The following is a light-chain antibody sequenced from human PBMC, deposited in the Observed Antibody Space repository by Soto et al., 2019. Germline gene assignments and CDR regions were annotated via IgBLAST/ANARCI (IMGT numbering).Light chain of an antibody. J-gene: IGKJ1*01. V-gene: IGKV3-15*01. CDR1: QSVNSN. Sequence: EIVMTQSPATLSLSPGERATLSCRASQSVNSNLAWYQQKAAQAPRLLIYGTSTRATGIPARFSGSGCGTDFTLTISRLQLEDCGVYYCQQYNNWPRTFGQGTKVEIK. CDR2: GTS. CDR3: QQYNNWPRT.